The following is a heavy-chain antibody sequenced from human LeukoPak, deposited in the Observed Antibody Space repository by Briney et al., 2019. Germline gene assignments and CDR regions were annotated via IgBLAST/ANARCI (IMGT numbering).Heavy chain of an antibody. CDR1: GFTFSNAW. V-gene: IGHV3-15*01. CDR3: TTDGLQLERPGWVAFDI. J-gene: IGHJ3*02. D-gene: IGHD1-1*01. Sequence: GGSLRLSCAASGFTFSNAWMSWVRQAPGKGLEWVGRIKSKTDGGTTDYAAPVKGRFTISRDDSKNTLYLQMNSLKTEDTAVYYCTTDGLQLERPGWVAFDIWGQGTMVTVSS. CDR2: IKSKTDGGTT.